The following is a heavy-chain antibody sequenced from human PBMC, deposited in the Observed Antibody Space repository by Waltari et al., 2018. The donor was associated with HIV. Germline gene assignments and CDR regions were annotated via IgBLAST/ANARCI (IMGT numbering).Heavy chain of an antibody. D-gene: IGHD2-21*02. V-gene: IGHV4-34*02. CDR2: RNDGGKT. Sequence: QVELQQWGTGLLKPSETLSRTCAVYGGSFTGHYWSWIRETPGEGLQWSGERNDGGKTHYNPPLKSLAVMTIDPSKKQFSLRWKSVTAADTGVYDCARCPRPSTVTAPWWYFDLWGRGTLVTVSS. J-gene: IGHJ2*01. CDR3: ARCPRPSTVTAPWWYFDL. CDR1: GGSFTGHY.